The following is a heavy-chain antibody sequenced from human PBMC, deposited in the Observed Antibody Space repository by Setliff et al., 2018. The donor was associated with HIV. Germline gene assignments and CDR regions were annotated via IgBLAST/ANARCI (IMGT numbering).Heavy chain of an antibody. CDR3: ARSTLLNYDILTGYYNGRYYFDY. J-gene: IGHJ4*02. Sequence: GASVKVSCKASGYTFTTYGISWVRQAPGHGLEWMGWISPNFGHTKYAQKFLDRVTMTIDTATSTAYMELSSLRSEDTAVYYCARSTLLNYDILTGYYNGRYYFDYWGQGTLVTVSS. CDR1: GYTFTTYG. D-gene: IGHD3-9*01. CDR2: ISPNFGHT. V-gene: IGHV1-18*04.